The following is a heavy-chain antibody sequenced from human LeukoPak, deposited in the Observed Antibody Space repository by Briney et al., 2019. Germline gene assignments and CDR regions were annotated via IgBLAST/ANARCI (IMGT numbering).Heavy chain of an antibody. V-gene: IGHV3-53*01. CDR2: IYSGST. Sequence: GGSLRLSCTVSGFAVSSNSMSWVRQAPGKGLEWVSFIYSGSTHYSDSVKGRFTISRDNSKNTLYLQMNSLRAEDTAVYYCARRAGAYSHPYDYWGQGTLVTVSS. D-gene: IGHD4/OR15-4a*01. CDR3: ARRAGAYSHPYDY. J-gene: IGHJ4*02. CDR1: GFAVSSNS.